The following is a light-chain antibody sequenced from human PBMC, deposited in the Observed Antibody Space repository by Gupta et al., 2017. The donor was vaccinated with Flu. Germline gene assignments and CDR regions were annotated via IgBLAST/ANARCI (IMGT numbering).Light chain of an antibody. CDR1: QSVSSY. J-gene: IGKJ1*01. CDR3: QQRT. Sequence: VLTQSPATLSLSPGERATLSCRASQSVSSYLAGYQQKPGQAPRLLIYDASNRATGITARFSGSGSGTDFTLTISSLEPEDFAVYYCQQRTFGQGTKVEIK. V-gene: IGKV3-11*01. CDR2: DAS.